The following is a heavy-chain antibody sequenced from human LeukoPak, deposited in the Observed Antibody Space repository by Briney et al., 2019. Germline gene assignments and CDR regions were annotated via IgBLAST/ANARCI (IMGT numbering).Heavy chain of an antibody. CDR3: ARGDYGSGPLDY. V-gene: IGHV4-59*01. Sequence: FETPFLTCTCPGGPLKSFFLGWVRQPPGKGTEWIGYIYYSGSTNYNPSLKSRVTISVDTSKNQFSLKLSSVTAADTAVYYCARGDYGSGPLDYWGQGTLVTVSS. CDR2: IYYSGST. J-gene: IGHJ4*02. D-gene: IGHD3-10*01. CDR1: GGPLKSFF.